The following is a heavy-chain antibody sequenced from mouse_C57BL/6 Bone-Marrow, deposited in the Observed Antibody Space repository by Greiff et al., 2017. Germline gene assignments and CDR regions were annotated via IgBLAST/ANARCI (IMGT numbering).Heavy chain of an antibody. V-gene: IGHV5-17*01. Sequence: EVKVEASGGGLVKPGGSLKLSCAASGFTFSDYGMHWVRQAPEKGLEWVAYISSGSSTIYYADTVKGRFTISRDNAKNTLFLQMTSLRSEDTAMYYCAVYYYGSRRYFDVWGTGTTVTVSS. CDR1: GFTFSDYG. D-gene: IGHD1-1*01. J-gene: IGHJ1*03. CDR2: ISSGSSTI. CDR3: AVYYYGSRRYFDV.